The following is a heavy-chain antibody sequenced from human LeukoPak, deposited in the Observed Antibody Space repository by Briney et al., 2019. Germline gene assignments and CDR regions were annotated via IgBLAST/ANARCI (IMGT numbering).Heavy chain of an antibody. V-gene: IGHV3-20*04. CDR2: INWNGGST. CDR3: ARLPCGGDCYSAGLYYYYMDV. CDR1: GFTFDDYG. Sequence: GGSLRLSCAASGFTFDDYGMSWVRQAPGKGLEWVSGINWNGGSTGYADSVKGRFTISRDNAKNFLYLQMNSLGAEDTALYYCARLPCGGDCYSAGLYYYYMDVWGKGTTVTVSS. J-gene: IGHJ6*03. D-gene: IGHD2-21*02.